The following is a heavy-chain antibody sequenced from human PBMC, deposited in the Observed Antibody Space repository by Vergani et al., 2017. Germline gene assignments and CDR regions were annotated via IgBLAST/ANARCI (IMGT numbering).Heavy chain of an antibody. V-gene: IGHV3-53*01. Sequence: EVQLVESGGGLIQPGGSLRLSCAASGFTVSSNYMSWVRQAPGKGLEWVSVIYSGGSTYYADSVKGRFTISRDNAKNSLYLQMNSLRDEDTAVYYCATSGDYGDYGAFDIWGQGTMVTVSS. CDR2: IYSGGST. D-gene: IGHD4-17*01. J-gene: IGHJ3*02. CDR3: ATSGDYGDYGAFDI. CDR1: GFTVSSNY.